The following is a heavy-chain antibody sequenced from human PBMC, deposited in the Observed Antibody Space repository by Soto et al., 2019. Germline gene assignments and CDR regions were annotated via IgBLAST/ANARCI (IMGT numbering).Heavy chain of an antibody. CDR2: IDYYGST. V-gene: IGHV4-59*08. CDR1: GGSISGYY. J-gene: IGHJ4*02. D-gene: IGHD2-15*01. CDR3: ATMGTPATGLYXFDY. Sequence: SETLSLTCTVSGGSISGYYWSWIRQPPGKRLEWIGYIDYYGSTNYNPSLKSRVTISVDTSKNQFSLNLSFVTAADTSVYYCATMGTPATGLYXFDYWGQGSLVTVSS.